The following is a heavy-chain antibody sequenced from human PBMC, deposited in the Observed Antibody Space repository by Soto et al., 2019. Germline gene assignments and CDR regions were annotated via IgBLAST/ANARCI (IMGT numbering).Heavy chain of an antibody. CDR2: IYWDDDK. CDR1: GFSLSTSGVG. V-gene: IGHV2-5*02. Sequence: QITLKESGPTLVKPTQTLTLTCTFSGFSLSTSGVGVGWIRQPPGKALEWLALIYWDDDKRYSPSLKSRLTIPKDTSKNQVVLTMTNMDPVDTATYYCAHSPPIPLVPAAMARGDAFDIWGQGTMVTVSS. CDR3: AHSPPIPLVPAAMARGDAFDI. D-gene: IGHD2-2*01. J-gene: IGHJ3*02.